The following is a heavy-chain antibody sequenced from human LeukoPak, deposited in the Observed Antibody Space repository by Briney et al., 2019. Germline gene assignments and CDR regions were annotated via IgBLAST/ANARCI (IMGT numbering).Heavy chain of an antibody. D-gene: IGHD6-19*01. Sequence: PGGSLRLSCAVSGFSVSSFGMSWVRQAPGKGLEWISAISADGETPYYADSVKGRFIISRDNSKNTLYLQLSSPRAEDTAVYYCAQGYSSGWYRYWGQGSLVSVSS. CDR2: ISADGETP. CDR3: AQGYSSGWYRY. CDR1: GFSVSSFG. V-gene: IGHV3-23*01. J-gene: IGHJ4*02.